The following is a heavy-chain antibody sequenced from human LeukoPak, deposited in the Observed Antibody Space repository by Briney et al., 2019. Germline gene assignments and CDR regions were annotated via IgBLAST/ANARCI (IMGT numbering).Heavy chain of an antibody. CDR3: ARRTLNSVVAATPFDY. CDR1: GFTFSSYW. D-gene: IGHD2-15*01. J-gene: IGHJ4*02. CDR2: TKQDGSEK. Sequence: GGSLRLSCAASGFTFSSYWMSWVRQAPGKGLEWVANTKQDGSEKYYVDSVKGRFTISRDNAKNSLYLQMNSLRAEDTAVYYCARRTLNSVVAATPFDYWGQGTLVTVSS. V-gene: IGHV3-7*01.